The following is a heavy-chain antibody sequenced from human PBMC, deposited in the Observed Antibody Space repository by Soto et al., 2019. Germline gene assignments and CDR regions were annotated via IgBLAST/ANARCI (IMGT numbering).Heavy chain of an antibody. V-gene: IGHV3-23*01. CDR2: ISGSGGST. Sequence: GGSLRLSCAASGFTFSSYTMSWVRQAPGKGLEWVSAISGSGGSTYYADSVKGRFTISRDNSKNTLYLQMNSLRAEDTAVYYCAKVADAVVVAATIFDYWGQGTLVTVSS. D-gene: IGHD2-15*01. CDR1: GFTFSSYT. J-gene: IGHJ4*02. CDR3: AKVADAVVVAATIFDY.